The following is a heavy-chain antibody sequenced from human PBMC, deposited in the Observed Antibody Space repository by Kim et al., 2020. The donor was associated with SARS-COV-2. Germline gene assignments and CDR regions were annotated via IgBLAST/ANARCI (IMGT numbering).Heavy chain of an antibody. CDR3: ARYSMTTVTMWFDY. Sequence: ADSVKGRFTIARDNAKNSLYLQMNSLRAEDTAVYYCARYSMTTVTMWFDYWGQGTLVTVSS. J-gene: IGHJ4*02. V-gene: IGHV3-11*01. D-gene: IGHD4-17*01.